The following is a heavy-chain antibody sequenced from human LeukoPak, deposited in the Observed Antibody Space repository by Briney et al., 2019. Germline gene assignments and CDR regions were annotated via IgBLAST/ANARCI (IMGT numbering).Heavy chain of an antibody. D-gene: IGHD3-22*01. V-gene: IGHV3-23*01. J-gene: IGHJ6*02. CDR1: GFTFSTYA. CDR3: AKFYYYDSSGYNYYYYGMDV. CDR2: IFGSGGST. Sequence: PVGSLRLSCAATGFTFSTYAMSWGRQAPGRGVEWVSAIFGSGGSTYYADSVQGRFTISRDNSKNTLYLQMNSLRAEDTAVYYCAKFYYYDSSGYNYYYYGMDVWGQGTTVTVS.